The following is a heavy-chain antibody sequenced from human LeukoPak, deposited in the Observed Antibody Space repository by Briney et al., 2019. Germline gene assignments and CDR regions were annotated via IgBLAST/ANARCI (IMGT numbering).Heavy chain of an antibody. Sequence: ASVTVSCKASGYTFNSYGLSWVRQAPGQGLEGMGWISGYNGETNNAQKLQGRVTLTTDTSTSTAYMELRSLRSDDTAVYYCARDRWYDKSDYYYNLDHWGQGTLVTVSS. D-gene: IGHD3-22*01. J-gene: IGHJ4*02. CDR2: ISGYNGET. V-gene: IGHV1-18*01. CDR3: ARDRWYDKSDYYYNLDH. CDR1: GYTFNSYG.